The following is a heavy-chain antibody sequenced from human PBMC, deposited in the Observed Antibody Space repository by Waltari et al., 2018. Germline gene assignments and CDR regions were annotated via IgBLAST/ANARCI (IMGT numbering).Heavy chain of an antibody. J-gene: IGHJ5*02. CDR1: GYTFTGYY. Sequence: QVQLVQSGAEVKKSGASVKVSCKASGYTFTGYYMHWVRQAPGQGLEWMGRINPNSGGTNYAQKCQGRVTMTRDTAISTAYMELSRLRSDDTAVYYCASGDQSWFDPWGQGTLVTVSS. CDR3: ASGDQSWFDP. CDR2: INPNSGGT. D-gene: IGHD2-21*02. V-gene: IGHV1-2*06.